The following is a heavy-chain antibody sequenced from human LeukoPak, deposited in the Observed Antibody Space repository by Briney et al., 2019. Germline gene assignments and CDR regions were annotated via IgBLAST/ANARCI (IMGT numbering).Heavy chain of an antibody. Sequence: SETLSLTCTVSGGSISGYYWSWIRQPPGKGLEWIGDINHIGSTNYNPSLRSRVTISVDTSKNQFSLKLRSVTAADTALYYCASEALTRFPPYFDFWGQGTLVTVSS. CDR2: INHIGST. J-gene: IGHJ4*02. CDR3: ASEALTRFPPYFDF. V-gene: IGHV4-59*01. CDR1: GGSISGYY. D-gene: IGHD3-3*01.